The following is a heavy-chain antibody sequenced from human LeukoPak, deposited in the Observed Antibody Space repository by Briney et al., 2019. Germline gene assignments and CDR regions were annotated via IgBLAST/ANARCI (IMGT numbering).Heavy chain of an antibody. J-gene: IGHJ4*02. V-gene: IGHV4-34*01. CDR2: INHSGST. D-gene: IGHD3-3*01. CDR3: ARRQYYDFWCAVFTRDDRFVF. CDR1: GGSFSGYY. Sequence: PSETLSLTCAVYGGSFSGYYWSWIRQPPGKGLEWIGEINHSGSTNYNPALKSRGTITVDTYKNQFSLKLSSVTAADTAVYYCARRQYYDFWCAVFTRDDRFVFWGQGTLVTVSS.